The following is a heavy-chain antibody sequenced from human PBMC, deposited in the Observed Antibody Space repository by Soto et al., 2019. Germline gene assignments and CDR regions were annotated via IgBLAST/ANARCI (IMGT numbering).Heavy chain of an antibody. CDR2: ISCYNGKT. Sequence: SVKVSCKTSGYSFTAYGISWVRQAPGHGLEWMGWISCYNGKTKYVQKVQGRVTITSDESTSTAYMELSSLRSDDTAVYYCARDRGTRRYSGDSPDDYYGIDVWGQGTTVTVSS. D-gene: IGHD5-12*01. V-gene: IGHV1-18*01. CDR3: ARDRGTRRYSGDSPDDYYGIDV. J-gene: IGHJ6*02. CDR1: GYSFTAYG.